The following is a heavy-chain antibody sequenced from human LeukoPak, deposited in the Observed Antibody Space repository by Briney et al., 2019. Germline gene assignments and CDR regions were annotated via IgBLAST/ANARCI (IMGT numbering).Heavy chain of an antibody. V-gene: IGHV3-72*01. CDR3: ATETKDSSAYYYFDY. J-gene: IGHJ4*02. CDR2: IRNRARGYTT. D-gene: IGHD3-22*01. Sequence: GGSLTLSCVASGSTFSDHYMDWVRQAPGKGLEWVARIRNRARGYTTDYAASAEGRFTISRDDSEGSLYLQMNSLQTEDTAVYYCATETKDSSAYYYFDYWGQGALVTVSS. CDR1: GSTFSDHY.